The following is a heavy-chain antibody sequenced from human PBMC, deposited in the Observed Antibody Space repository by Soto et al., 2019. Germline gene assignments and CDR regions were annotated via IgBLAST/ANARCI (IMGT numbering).Heavy chain of an antibody. CDR2: ISAYNGNT. CDR3: ATSSRDYDFWSGHLDYYYGMDV. V-gene: IGHV1-18*01. Sequence: ASVKVSCKASGYTFTSYGISWVRQAPGQGLEWKGWISAYNGNTNYAQKLQGRVTITTDTSTSTAYMDLRSLRSDDTAMYYCATSSRDYDFWSGHLDYYYGMDVWGQGTTVTVSS. J-gene: IGHJ6*02. CDR1: GYTFTSYG. D-gene: IGHD3-3*01.